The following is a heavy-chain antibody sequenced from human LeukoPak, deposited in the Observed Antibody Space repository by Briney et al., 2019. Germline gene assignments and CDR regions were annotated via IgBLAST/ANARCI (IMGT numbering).Heavy chain of an antibody. CDR1: GFTFSRYG. V-gene: IGHV3-30*18. CDR2: ISYDGSNK. Sequence: GGSLRLSCAASGFTFSRYGMHWVRQAPGKGLEWVAVISYDGSNKYYADSVKGRFTISRDNSKSTLYLLMNSLRAEDTAVYYCAKDQGYSSAWYSRDGFDMWGQGTMVTVSS. CDR3: AKDQGYSSAWYSRDGFDM. J-gene: IGHJ3*02. D-gene: IGHD6-19*01.